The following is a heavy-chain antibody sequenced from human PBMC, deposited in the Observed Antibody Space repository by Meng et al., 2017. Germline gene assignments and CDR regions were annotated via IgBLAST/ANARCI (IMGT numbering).Heavy chain of an antibody. CDR2: IYTSGST. Sequence: SETLSLTCTVSGGSISSYYWSWIRQPAGKGLEWIGRIYTSGSTNYNPSLKSRVTMSVDTSKNQFSLKLSSVTAADTAVYYCARDLGPYYYDSRAFDIWGQGTMVTFSS. CDR1: GGSISSYY. CDR3: ARDLGPYYYDSRAFDI. D-gene: IGHD3-22*01. V-gene: IGHV4-4*07. J-gene: IGHJ3*02.